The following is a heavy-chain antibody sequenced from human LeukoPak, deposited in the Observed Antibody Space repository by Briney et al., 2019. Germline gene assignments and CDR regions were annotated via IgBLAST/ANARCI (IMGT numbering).Heavy chain of an antibody. V-gene: IGHV4-30-4*08. CDR3: ASEYCSSISCYTDP. Sequence: SETLSLTCTVSGGSISSGDYYSSWIRQPPGKGLEWVGYIYYSGSTYYNPSLKSRVTISVDTSKNQFSLKLSSVTAADTAVYYCASEYCSSISCYTDPWGQGTLVTVSS. CDR1: GGSISSGDYY. J-gene: IGHJ5*02. CDR2: IYYSGST. D-gene: IGHD2-2*02.